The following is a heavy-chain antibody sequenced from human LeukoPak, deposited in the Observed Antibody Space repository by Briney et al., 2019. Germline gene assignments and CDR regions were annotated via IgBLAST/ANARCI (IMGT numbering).Heavy chain of an antibody. CDR1: GFMFSDYA. D-gene: IGHD3-3*01. Sequence: GGSLRLSCAASGFMFSDYAMYWVRQAPGKGLEYVAAISSNGGSTYYANSVKGRFTISRDNSKNTLYLQMGSLRAEDMAVYYCASLDFWSGYYRGEDYWGQGTLVTVSS. CDR3: ASLDFWSGYYRGEDY. V-gene: IGHV3-64*01. J-gene: IGHJ4*02. CDR2: ISSNGGST.